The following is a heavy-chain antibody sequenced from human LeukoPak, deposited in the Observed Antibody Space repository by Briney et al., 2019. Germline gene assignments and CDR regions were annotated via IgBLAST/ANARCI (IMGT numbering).Heavy chain of an antibody. J-gene: IGHJ4*02. Sequence: GGSLRLSGAASGFSFSNYGMHWVRQAPGKGLEWVAVIGYDGNDIYYGDSVKARFTISRDNAKNTLYLQINSLRAEDTATYYCVRDDASYFDSSGYFLPEKWGQGTLVTVSS. D-gene: IGHD3-22*01. CDR1: GFSFSNYG. CDR2: IGYDGNDI. CDR3: VRDDASYFDSSGYFLPEK. V-gene: IGHV3-33*01.